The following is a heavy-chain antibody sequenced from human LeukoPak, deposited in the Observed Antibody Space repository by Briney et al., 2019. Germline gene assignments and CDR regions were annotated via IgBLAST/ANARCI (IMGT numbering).Heavy chain of an antibody. V-gene: IGHV3-23*01. D-gene: IGHD5-24*01. CDR3: AKDQSEMATISAFY. Sequence: SGGSLRLSCAASGFTFSSYAMSWVRQAPGKGLEWVSAISGSGGSTYYADSVKGRFTISRDNSKNTLYLQMSSLRAEDTAVYYCAKDQSEMATISAFYWGQGTLVTVSS. CDR2: ISGSGGST. J-gene: IGHJ4*02. CDR1: GFTFSSYA.